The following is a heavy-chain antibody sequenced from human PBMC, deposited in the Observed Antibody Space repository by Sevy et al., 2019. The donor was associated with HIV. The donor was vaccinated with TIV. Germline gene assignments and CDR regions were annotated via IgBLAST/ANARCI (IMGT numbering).Heavy chain of an antibody. D-gene: IGHD3-9*01. CDR3: ARHARYYDILTGYWGYNWFDP. CDR1: GGSISSSSYY. J-gene: IGHJ5*02. V-gene: IGHV4-39*01. Sequence: SETLSLTCTVSGGSISSSSYYWGWIRQPPGKGLEWIGSIYYSGSAYYNPSLKSRVTISVDTSKNQFSLRLSSVTAADTAVYYCARHARYYDILTGYWGYNWFDPWGQGTLVTVSS. CDR2: IYYSGSA.